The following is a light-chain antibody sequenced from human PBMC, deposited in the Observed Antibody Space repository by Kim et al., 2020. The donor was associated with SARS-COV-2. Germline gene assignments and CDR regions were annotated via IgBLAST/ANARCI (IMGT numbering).Light chain of an antibody. J-gene: IGLJ1*01. V-gene: IGLV2-14*03. CDR2: DVI. CDR3: SSYRSSATYV. CDR1: SSYVGAYNL. Sequence: GQSITISCTGTSSYVGAYNLVSWYQQYPGRAPKLMIYDVIKRPSGVSYRFSGSKSGNTASLTISGLQAEDEADYYCSSYRSSATYVFGTGTKVTVL.